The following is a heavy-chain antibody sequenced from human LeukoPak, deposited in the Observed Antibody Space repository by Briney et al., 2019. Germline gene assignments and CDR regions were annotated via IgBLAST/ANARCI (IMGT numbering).Heavy chain of an antibody. D-gene: IGHD4-4*01. CDR1: GGSFSGYY. V-gene: IGHV4-34*01. CDR3: ARGLTTRSFDY. J-gene: IGHJ4*02. Sequence: SETLSLTCAVYGGSFSGYYWSWIRQPPGKGLEWIGEINHSGSTNYNPSLKSRVTISVDTSKHQFSLKLSSVTAADTAVYYCARGLTTRSFDYWGQGTLVTVSS. CDR2: INHSGST.